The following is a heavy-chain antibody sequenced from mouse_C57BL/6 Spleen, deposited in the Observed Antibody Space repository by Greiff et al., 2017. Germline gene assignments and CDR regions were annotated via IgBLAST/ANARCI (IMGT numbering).Heavy chain of an antibody. J-gene: IGHJ3*01. D-gene: IGHD1-1*01. CDR2: IYPRDGST. CDR1: GYTFTDHT. CDR3: ARSGYYYGSSQAWFAY. Sequence: VMLVESDAELVKPGASVKISCKVSGYTFTDHTIHWMKQRPEQGLEWIGYIYPRDGSTKYNEKFKGKATLTADKSSSTAYMQLNSLTSEDSAVYFCARSGYYYGSSQAWFAYWGQGTLVTVSA. V-gene: IGHV1-78*01.